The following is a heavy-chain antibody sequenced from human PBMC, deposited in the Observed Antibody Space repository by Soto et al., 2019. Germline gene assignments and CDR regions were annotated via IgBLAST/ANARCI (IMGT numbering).Heavy chain of an antibody. D-gene: IGHD6-6*01. CDR2: ISWNSNV. V-gene: IGHV3-9*01. CDR3: AKARSEYSSSSVDY. Sequence: EVHLVESGGGLVQPGRPLRLSCAAPGFTFDDYATHWVRQAPGKGLEWVSGISWNSNVGYADSVKGRFTISRDNAKNSLYLQMNSLRVEDTALYYCAKARSEYSSSSVDYWGQGTLVTVAS. CDR1: GFTFDDYA. J-gene: IGHJ4*02.